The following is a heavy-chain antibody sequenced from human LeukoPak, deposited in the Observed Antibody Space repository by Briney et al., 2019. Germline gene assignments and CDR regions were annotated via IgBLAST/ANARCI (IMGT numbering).Heavy chain of an antibody. J-gene: IGHJ4*02. V-gene: IGHV3-15*01. CDR3: TTVADGYNNDY. CDR2: IKSKTDGGTT. D-gene: IGHD5-24*01. CDR1: GFTFSNYT. Sequence: PGGSLRLSCAASGFTFSNYTMSWVRQAQGKGLEWVGRIKSKTDGGTTDYAAPVKGRFTISRDDSKNTLYLQMNSLKTEDTAVYYCTTVADGYNNDYWGQGTLVTVSS.